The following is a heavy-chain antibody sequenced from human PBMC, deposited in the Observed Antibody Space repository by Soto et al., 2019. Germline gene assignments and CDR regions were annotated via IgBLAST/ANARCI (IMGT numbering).Heavy chain of an antibody. D-gene: IGHD2-2*02. J-gene: IGHJ6*02. CDR1: GFIFSSYW. CDR2: LHSDGSTT. Sequence: GGSLRLSCAASGFIFSSYWMHWVRQAPGKGLVWVSRLHSDGSTTSYADSVKGRSTISRDNAKYTLYLQMNSLRAEDMAVYYCARELPTAIRGGYYYSYGMDVWGQGTTVTVSS. CDR3: ARELPTAIRGGYYYSYGMDV. V-gene: IGHV3-74*01.